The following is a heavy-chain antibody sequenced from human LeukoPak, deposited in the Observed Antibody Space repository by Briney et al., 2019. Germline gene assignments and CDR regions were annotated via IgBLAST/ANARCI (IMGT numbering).Heavy chain of an antibody. D-gene: IGHD4-11*01. CDR3: ARLALNDYSNVRWFDP. J-gene: IGHJ5*02. Sequence: SETLSLTCTVSGGSISTYYWNWIRQPPGKGLEWIGYIYHSGSTNYNPSLQSRVTISVDTSKNQFSLNLNSVTAADTAVYYCARLALNDYSNVRWFDPWGQGTLVTVSS. CDR2: IYHSGST. V-gene: IGHV4-59*01. CDR1: GGSISTYY.